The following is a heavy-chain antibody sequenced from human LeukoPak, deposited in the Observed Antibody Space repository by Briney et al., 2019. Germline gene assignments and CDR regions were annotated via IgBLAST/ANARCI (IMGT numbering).Heavy chain of an antibody. CDR3: ARDLAGPPQEAFDI. V-gene: IGHV3-7*01. J-gene: IGHJ3*02. CDR1: GFTFSSYW. Sequence: PGGSLRLSCAASGFTFSSYWMNWVRQAPGKELEWVATIKKDGSERYYVDSVKGRFTISRDNTKKSLYLQMNTLRAEDTAVYYCARDLAGPPQEAFDIWGQGTMVTVPS. CDR2: IKKDGSER.